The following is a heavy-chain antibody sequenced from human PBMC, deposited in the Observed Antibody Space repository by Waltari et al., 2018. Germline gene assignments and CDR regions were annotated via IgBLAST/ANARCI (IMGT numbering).Heavy chain of an antibody. CDR1: GFTFSSYW. Sequence: EVQLVESGGGLVQPGGSLRLSCAASGFTFSSYWMSWVRQAPGKGLEWVANIKQDGSEKYYVDSVKGRFTISRDNAKNSLYLQMNSLRAEDTAVYCCARDELEAQHAFDIWGQGTMVTVSS. J-gene: IGHJ3*02. V-gene: IGHV3-7*01. CDR3: ARDELEAQHAFDI. D-gene: IGHD1-1*01. CDR2: IKQDGSEK.